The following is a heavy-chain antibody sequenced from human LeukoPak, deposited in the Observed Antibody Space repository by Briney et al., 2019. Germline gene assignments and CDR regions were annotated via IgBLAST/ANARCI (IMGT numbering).Heavy chain of an antibody. Sequence: SETLSLTCTVSGGSISTYYWSWIRQPPGKGLEWIGYIYNSGSTNYNPSLQSRVTISVDTSKNQFSLRLTSVTAADTAVYYCAKAVAAAGRFGFDPWGQGTLVTVSS. J-gene: IGHJ5*02. CDR3: AKAVAAAGRFGFDP. CDR1: GGSISTYY. D-gene: IGHD6-13*01. V-gene: IGHV4-59*01. CDR2: IYNSGST.